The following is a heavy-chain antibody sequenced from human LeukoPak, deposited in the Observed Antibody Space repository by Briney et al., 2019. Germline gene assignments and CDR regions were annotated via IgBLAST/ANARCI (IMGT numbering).Heavy chain of an antibody. CDR2: ISGSGGST. J-gene: IGHJ4*02. V-gene: IGHV3-23*01. D-gene: IGHD3-22*01. Sequence: PGGSLRLSCAASGFTFSSYGMSWVRQAPGKGLEWVSAISGSGGSTYYADSVKGRFTISRDNSKNTLYLQMNSLRAEDTAVYYCAKVWDSSGFYGYWGQGTLVTVSS. CDR1: GFTFSSYG. CDR3: AKVWDSSGFYGY.